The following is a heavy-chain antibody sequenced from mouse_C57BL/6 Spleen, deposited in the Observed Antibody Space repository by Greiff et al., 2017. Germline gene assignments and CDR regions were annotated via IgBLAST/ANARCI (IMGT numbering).Heavy chain of an antibody. Sequence: VQLQQSGAELAKPGASVKLSCKASGYTFTSYWMHWVKQRPGPGLEWIGYINPSSGYTKYNQKFKVKATLTADKSSSTAYMQLRSLTYEDSAVYYCARDDTTVVFDYEGQGTTLTVSS. J-gene: IGHJ2*01. CDR2: INPSSGYT. CDR3: ARDDTTVVFDY. V-gene: IGHV1-7*01. CDR1: GYTFTSYW. D-gene: IGHD1-1*01.